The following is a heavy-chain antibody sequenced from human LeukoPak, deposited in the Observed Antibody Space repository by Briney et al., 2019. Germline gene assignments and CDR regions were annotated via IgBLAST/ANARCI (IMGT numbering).Heavy chain of an antibody. CDR3: ASGITMVRGVEGQDY. V-gene: IGHV1-8*01. CDR1: GYTFTSYD. J-gene: IGHJ4*02. CDR2: MNPNSGNT. Sequence: ASVKVSCKASGYTFTSYDINWVRQATGQGLEWMGWMNPNSGNTGYAQKFQGRVTMTRNTSISTAYMELSSLRSEDTAVYYCASGITMVRGVEGQDYWGQGTLVTVSS. D-gene: IGHD3-10*01.